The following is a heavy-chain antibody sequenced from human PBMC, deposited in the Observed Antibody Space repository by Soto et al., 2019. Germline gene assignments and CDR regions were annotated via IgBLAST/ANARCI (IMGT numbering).Heavy chain of an antibody. CDR2: INAGNGNT. CDR1: GYTFTSYA. J-gene: IGHJ5*02. Sequence: ASVKVSCKASGYTFTSYAMHWVRQAPGQRLEWMGWINAGNGNTKYSQKFQGRVTITRDTSASTAYMELSSLRSEDTAVYYCARASSSTDPYCSGGSCLCFDPWGQGTLVTVSS. V-gene: IGHV1-3*01. CDR3: ARASSSTDPYCSGGSCLCFDP. D-gene: IGHD2-15*01.